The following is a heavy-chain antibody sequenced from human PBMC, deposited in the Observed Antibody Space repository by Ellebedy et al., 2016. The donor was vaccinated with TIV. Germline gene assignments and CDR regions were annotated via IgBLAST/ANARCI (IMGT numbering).Heavy chain of an antibody. CDR3: ARVVWQLPVSYAFDI. D-gene: IGHD2-15*01. CDR1: GGSISSYY. J-gene: IGHJ3*02. Sequence: MPSETLSLTCTVSGGSISSYYWSWIRQPPGKGLEWIGYIYYSGSTNYNPSLKSRVTISVDTSKNQFSLKLSSVTTADPAVYYCARVVWQLPVSYAFDIWGQGKMITVSS. CDR2: IYYSGST. V-gene: IGHV4-59*01.